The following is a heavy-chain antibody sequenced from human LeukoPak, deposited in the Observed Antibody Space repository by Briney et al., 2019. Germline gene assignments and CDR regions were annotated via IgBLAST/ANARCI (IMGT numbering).Heavy chain of an antibody. J-gene: IGHJ4*02. Sequence: SETLSLTCTVSGASINGYYWTWIRQTPGKGLEWIGYVHYTGSTSYNPSLRGRVTMSIDTSKNQFSLNVNSVTVADTAVYYCAKVGYSGSFDYWGQGTLVTVSS. D-gene: IGHD3-22*01. CDR1: GASINGYY. CDR3: AKVGYSGSFDY. CDR2: VHYTGST. V-gene: IGHV4-59*03.